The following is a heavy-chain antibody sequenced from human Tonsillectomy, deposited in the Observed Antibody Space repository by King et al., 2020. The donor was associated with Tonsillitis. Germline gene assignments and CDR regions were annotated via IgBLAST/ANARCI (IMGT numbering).Heavy chain of an antibody. Sequence: QLQESGPGLVKPSETLSLTCTVSGYSISSGYYWGWIRQPPGKGLEWIGSMYHSGSTFYNPSLKSRLTISVDTSKNQFSLKLSSVTAADTAVYYCAREYSGRYFDLWGQGTLVTVSS. CDR2: MYHSGST. J-gene: IGHJ4*02. D-gene: IGHD1-26*01. CDR3: AREYSGRYFDL. CDR1: GYSISSGYY. V-gene: IGHV4-38-2*02.